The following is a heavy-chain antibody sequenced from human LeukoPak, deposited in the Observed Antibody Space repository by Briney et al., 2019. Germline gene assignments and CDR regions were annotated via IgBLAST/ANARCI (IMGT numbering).Heavy chain of an antibody. D-gene: IGHD2-2*01. Sequence: GGSLRLSCAASGFTFTHYAMTWVRRAPGKGLEWVSTISSGGDSTYHADSVKGRFTISRDNSKNIVFLQMNTLRAEDTAVYYCAKYGSSNWFDSWGLGTLVTVSS. CDR2: ISSGGDST. V-gene: IGHV3-23*01. CDR3: AKYGSSNWFDS. CDR1: GFTFTHYA. J-gene: IGHJ5*01.